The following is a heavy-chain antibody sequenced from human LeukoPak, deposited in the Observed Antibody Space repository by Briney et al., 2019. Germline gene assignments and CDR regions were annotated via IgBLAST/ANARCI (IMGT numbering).Heavy chain of an antibody. Sequence: PGRSLRLSCAASGFTFSSYGMHWVRQAPGKGLEWVAVISYDGSNKYYADSVKGRFTISRDNSKNTLYLQMNSLGAEDTAVYYCAKDKYSSSWYYFDYWGQGTLVTVSS. CDR1: GFTFSSYG. D-gene: IGHD6-13*01. J-gene: IGHJ4*02. V-gene: IGHV3-30*18. CDR3: AKDKYSSSWYYFDY. CDR2: ISYDGSNK.